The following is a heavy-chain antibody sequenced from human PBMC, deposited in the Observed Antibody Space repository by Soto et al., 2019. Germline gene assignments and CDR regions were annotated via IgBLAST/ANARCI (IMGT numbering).Heavy chain of an antibody. CDR3: AKENPGLTYYDILTGYYSRSYANGMDV. CDR2: ISWNSGSI. CDR1: GFTFSSYA. Sequence: PGGSLRLSCAASGFTFSSYAMSWVRQAPGKGLEWVSGISWNSGSIGYADSVKGRFTISRDNAKNSLYLQMNSLRAEDTALYYCAKENPGLTYYDILTGYYSRSYANGMDVWGQGTTVTVSS. J-gene: IGHJ6*02. D-gene: IGHD3-9*01. V-gene: IGHV3-9*01.